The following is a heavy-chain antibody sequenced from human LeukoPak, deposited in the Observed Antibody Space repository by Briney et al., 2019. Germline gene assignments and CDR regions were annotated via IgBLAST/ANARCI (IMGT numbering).Heavy chain of an antibody. CDR1: GFTFSSYG. V-gene: IGHV3-30*02. CDR2: IRYDGSNK. D-gene: IGHD5-18*01. Sequence: GGSLRLSCAASGFTFSSYGMHWVRQAPGKGLEWVAFIRYDGSNKYYADSVKGRFTISRDNSKNTLYLQMNSLRAEDTAVYYCAKDYSYGFYYYYYMDVWGKGTTVTISS. CDR3: AKDYSYGFYYYYYMDV. J-gene: IGHJ6*03.